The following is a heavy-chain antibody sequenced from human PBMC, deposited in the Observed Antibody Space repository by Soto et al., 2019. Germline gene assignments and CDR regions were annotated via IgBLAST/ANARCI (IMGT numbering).Heavy chain of an antibody. V-gene: IGHV3-21*01. CDR3: ARERYYDFWSGYYFGGEVDY. J-gene: IGHJ4*02. CDR2: ISSSSSYI. CDR1: GFTFSSYS. Sequence: VGSLRLSCAASGFTFSSYSMNWVCQAPGKGLEWVSSISSSSSYIYYADSVKGRFTISRDNAKNSLYLQMNSLRAEDTAVYYCARERYYDFWSGYYFGGEVDYWGQGTLVTVSS. D-gene: IGHD3-3*01.